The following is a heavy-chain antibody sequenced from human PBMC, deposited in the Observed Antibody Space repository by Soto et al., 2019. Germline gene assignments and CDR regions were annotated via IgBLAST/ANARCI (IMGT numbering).Heavy chain of an antibody. V-gene: IGHV3-9*02. CDR3: ANNMQWGGMTTIHSFDS. Sequence: EVQLVESGGGLLQPGRSLRLACVASGFTADDYAMHCVRHAPGKGPEWVSGISSNSDTIDYADSVKGRFTISRDNAKNSLFLRMNRLRPEDTALYYCANNMQWGGMTTIHSFDSWGQGTLVTVSS. CDR2: ISSNSDTI. J-gene: IGHJ4*02. D-gene: IGHD4-17*01. CDR1: GFTADDYA.